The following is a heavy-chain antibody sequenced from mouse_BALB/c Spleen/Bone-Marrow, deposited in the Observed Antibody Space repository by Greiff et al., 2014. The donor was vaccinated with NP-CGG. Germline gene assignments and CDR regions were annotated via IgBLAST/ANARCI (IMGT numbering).Heavy chain of an antibody. CDR2: IYPGSGST. V-gene: IGHV1S22*01. CDR3: TGAPGFAD. J-gene: IGHJ3*01. CDR1: GYTFTSYW. Sequence: LQQSGSELVRPGASVQLSCKASGYTFTSYWMHWVKQRPGQGLEWIGNIYPGSGSTNYDEKFKSKATLTVDTSSSTAYMQLSSLTSVDSAVYYCTGAPGFADWGQGTLVTVSA.